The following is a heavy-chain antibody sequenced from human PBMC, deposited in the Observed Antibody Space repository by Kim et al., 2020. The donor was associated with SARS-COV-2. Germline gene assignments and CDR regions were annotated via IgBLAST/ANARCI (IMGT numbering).Heavy chain of an antibody. CDR2: MNPNSGNT. CDR1: GYTFTSYD. V-gene: IGHV1-8*01. D-gene: IGHD3-3*01. CDR3: ARAVRWRFLEWFP. J-gene: IGHJ5*02. Sequence: ASVKVSCKASGYTFTSYDINWVRQATGQGLEWMGWMNPNSGNTGYAQKFQGRVTMTRNTSISTAYMELSSLRSEDTAVYYCARAVRWRFLEWFPWGQGTLVTVSS.